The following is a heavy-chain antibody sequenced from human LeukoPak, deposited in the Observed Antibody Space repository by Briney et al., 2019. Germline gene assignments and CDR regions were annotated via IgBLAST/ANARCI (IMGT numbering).Heavy chain of an antibody. V-gene: IGHV1-8*02. J-gene: IGHJ4*02. D-gene: IGHD3-3*01. Sequence: EASVKVSCKASGYTFTDLYMHWVRQAPGQGLEWMGWINPNSGNTGYAQKFQGRVTMTRNTSISTAYMELSSLRSEDTAVYYCARGRITIFGVVIISTRYYFDYWGQGTLVTVSS. CDR1: GYTFTDLY. CDR2: INPNSGNT. CDR3: ARGRITIFGVVIISTRYYFDY.